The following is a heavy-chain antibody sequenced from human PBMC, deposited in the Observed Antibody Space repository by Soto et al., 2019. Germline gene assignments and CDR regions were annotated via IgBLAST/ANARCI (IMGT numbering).Heavy chain of an antibody. CDR2: IRGSGGST. CDR1: GFTFSNYA. Sequence: GGSLRLSCAASGFTFSNYAMSWVHQAPGKGLEWVSSIRGSGGSTQYADSVKGRFTISRDNSKNTLYLQMNSLRAEDTAVYYCAKERDIVVVVAPLDYWGQGTLVTVSS. D-gene: IGHD2-15*01. J-gene: IGHJ4*02. CDR3: AKERDIVVVVAPLDY. V-gene: IGHV3-23*01.